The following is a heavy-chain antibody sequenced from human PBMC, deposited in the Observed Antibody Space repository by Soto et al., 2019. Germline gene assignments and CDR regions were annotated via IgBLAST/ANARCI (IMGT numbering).Heavy chain of an antibody. D-gene: IGHD6-19*01. CDR3: GKERRGSGWSVCNF. J-gene: IGHJ4*02. V-gene: IGHV3-23*01. CDR2: ISGSGDSA. Sequence: LRLSCTASGFPFSHYAMNWVRQGPGTRLEWVADISGSGDSARYADSVRGRFTISRDNSRDTLYPQMNSLRVDDTAVYYCGKERRGSGWSVCNFWGQGALVTVSS. CDR1: GFPFSHYA.